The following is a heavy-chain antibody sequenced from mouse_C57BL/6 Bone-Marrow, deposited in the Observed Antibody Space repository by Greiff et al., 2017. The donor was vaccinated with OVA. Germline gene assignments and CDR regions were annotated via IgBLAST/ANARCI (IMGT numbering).Heavy chain of an antibody. D-gene: IGHD1-1*01. CDR2: INPGSGGT. V-gene: IGHV1-54*01. CDR1: GYAFTNYL. Sequence: VQLQQSGAELVRPGTSVKVSCKASGYAFTNYLIAWVKQRPGQGLEWIGVINPGSGGTNYHEKFKGKATLTADKSSSTAYMQLSSLTSEDSGVDFCARGNYGSYWYFDVWGTGTTVTVSS. J-gene: IGHJ1*03. CDR3: ARGNYGSYWYFDV.